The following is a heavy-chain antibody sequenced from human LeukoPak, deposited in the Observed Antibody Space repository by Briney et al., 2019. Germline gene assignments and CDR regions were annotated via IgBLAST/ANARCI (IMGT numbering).Heavy chain of an antibody. V-gene: IGHV1-69*01. CDR3: AREEVGRSFPYYYYMDV. D-gene: IGHD3-10*01. J-gene: IGHJ6*03. CDR1: GGTFSSYA. CDR2: IIPIFGTA. Sequence: SVKVSCKASGGTFSSYAISWVRQAPGQGLEWMGGIIPIFGTANYAQKFQGRVTITADESTSTAYMELSSLRSEDTAVYYCAREEVGRSFPYYYYMDVWGKGTTVTISS.